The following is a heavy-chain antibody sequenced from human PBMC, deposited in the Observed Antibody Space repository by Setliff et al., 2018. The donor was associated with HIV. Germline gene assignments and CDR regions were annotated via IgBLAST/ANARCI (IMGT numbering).Heavy chain of an antibody. V-gene: IGHV3-21*04. D-gene: IGHD1-1*01. CDR2: ISSSSSYI. CDR3: AKAVNSEASARRLDC. CDR1: GFIFSHYK. Sequence: PGGSLRLSCAASGFIFSHYKMSWVRQAPGKGLEWVSSISSSSSYIDYADSVKGRFTVSRDNSKSTLYLQMNSLRAEDAALYSCAKAVNSEASARRLDCWGQGTQVTVSS. J-gene: IGHJ4*02.